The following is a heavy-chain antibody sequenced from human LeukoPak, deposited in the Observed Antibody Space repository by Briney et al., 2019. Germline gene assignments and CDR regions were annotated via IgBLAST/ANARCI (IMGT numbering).Heavy chain of an antibody. J-gene: IGHJ5*02. Sequence: GGSLRLSCAASGFTFSSYSMNWVRQAPGKGLEWVSSISSSSSYIYYADSVKGRFTISRDNAKNSLYLQMNSLRAEDTAVYYCAKRTAGYNYGPNWFDPWGQGTLVTVSS. CDR3: AKRTAGYNYGPNWFDP. D-gene: IGHD5-18*01. CDR1: GFTFSSYS. CDR2: ISSSSSYI. V-gene: IGHV3-21*01.